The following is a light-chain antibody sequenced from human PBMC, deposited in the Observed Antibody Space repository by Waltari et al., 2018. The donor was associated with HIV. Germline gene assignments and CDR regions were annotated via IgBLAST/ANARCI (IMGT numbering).Light chain of an antibody. CDR2: SNN. V-gene: IGLV1-44*01. CDR1: SSNIRSYT. CDR3: AAWDDSLNGWV. J-gene: IGLJ3*02. Sequence: SVLTQPPSASGTPGQRVTISCSGSSSNIRSYTVNWYQQLPGTAPKHLIYSNNQRPSGVPDRFSGSKSGTSASLAISGLQSEDEADYYCAAWDDSLNGWVFGGGTKLTVL.